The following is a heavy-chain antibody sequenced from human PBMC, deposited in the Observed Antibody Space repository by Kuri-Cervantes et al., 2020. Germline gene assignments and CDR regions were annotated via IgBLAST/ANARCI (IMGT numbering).Heavy chain of an antibody. J-gene: IGHJ6*03. CDR1: GYTFTGYY. Sequence: ASVKVSCKASGYTFTGYYMHWVRQAPGQGLEWMGWINPNSGGTNYAQKFQGRVTMTRDTSISTAYMELSRLRSDDTAVYYCAREHSSGWYSRTYYIDVWGKGTTVTVSS. V-gene: IGHV1-2*02. D-gene: IGHD6-19*01. CDR2: INPNSGGT. CDR3: AREHSSGWYSRTYYIDV.